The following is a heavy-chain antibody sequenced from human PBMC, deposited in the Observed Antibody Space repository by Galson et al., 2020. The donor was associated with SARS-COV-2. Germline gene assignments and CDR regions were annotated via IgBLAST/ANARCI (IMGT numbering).Heavy chain of an antibody. CDR2: ISGTGVTS. CDR1: GFTFSSFA. J-gene: IGHJ4*02. Sequence: GESLKISCAASGFTFSSFAMSWVRQAPGKGLEWVSAISGTGVTSNYTESVKGRFIISRDNSRDMLYLQMNSLRVEDTAVYFCAKDRYGGAVAGSGYWGQGTLVSVSS. D-gene: IGHD6-19*01. CDR3: AKDRYGGAVAGSGY. V-gene: IGHV3-23*01.